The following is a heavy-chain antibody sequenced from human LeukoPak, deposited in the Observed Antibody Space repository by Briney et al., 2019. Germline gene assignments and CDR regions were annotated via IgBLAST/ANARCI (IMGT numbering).Heavy chain of an antibody. Sequence: GGSLRLSCAASGFTFSSCWMSWVRQAPGKGLEWVANIKQDGSEKYYVDSVKGRFTISRDNAKNSLYLQMNSLRAEDTAVYYCARDKSSGWYYPFDYYYYMDVWGKGTTVTISS. V-gene: IGHV3-7*01. D-gene: IGHD6-19*01. J-gene: IGHJ6*03. CDR2: IKQDGSEK. CDR3: ARDKSSGWYYPFDYYYYMDV. CDR1: GFTFSSCW.